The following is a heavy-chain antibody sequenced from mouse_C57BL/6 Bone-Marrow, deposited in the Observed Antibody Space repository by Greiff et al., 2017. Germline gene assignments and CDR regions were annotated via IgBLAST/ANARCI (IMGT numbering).Heavy chain of an antibody. Sequence: EVKVEESGPDLVKPSQSLSLTCSVTGYSITSGYYWNWIRQFPGNKLEWMGYISYDGSNNYNPSLKNRISITRDTSKNQFFLKLNSVTTEDTATYYCARGKNFDYWGQGTTLTVSS. CDR2: ISYDGSN. CDR3: ARGKNFDY. CDR1: GYSITSGYY. J-gene: IGHJ2*01. V-gene: IGHV3-6*01.